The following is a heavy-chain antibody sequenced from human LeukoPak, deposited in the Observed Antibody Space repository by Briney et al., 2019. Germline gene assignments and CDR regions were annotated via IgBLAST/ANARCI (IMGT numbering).Heavy chain of an antibody. CDR3: ARHGEIIRYSGYDWRFDY. V-gene: IGHV4-39*01. CDR1: GFTVSSNY. CDR2: IYYTGST. J-gene: IGHJ4*02. Sequence: GSLRLSCAASGFTVSSNYMNWVRQPPGKGLEWIGTIYYTGSTYYNPSLKSRVTISVDKSKNQFSLKLSSVTAADTAVYYCARHGEIIRYSGYDWRFDYWGQGTLVTVSS. D-gene: IGHD5-12*01.